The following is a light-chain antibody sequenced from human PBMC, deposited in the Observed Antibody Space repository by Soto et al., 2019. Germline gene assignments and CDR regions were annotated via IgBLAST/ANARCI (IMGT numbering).Light chain of an antibody. Sequence: EIVLTQSPGTLSLSPGERATLSCRASQSVSSSYLAWYQQKPGQAPRLLIYGGSSRATGIPDRFSGSGSGTDFTLTISSLQPDDFATYYCQQYNSYSLTFGQGTKVDIK. J-gene: IGKJ1*01. CDR2: GGS. CDR3: QQYNSYSLT. V-gene: IGKV3-20*01. CDR1: QSVSSSY.